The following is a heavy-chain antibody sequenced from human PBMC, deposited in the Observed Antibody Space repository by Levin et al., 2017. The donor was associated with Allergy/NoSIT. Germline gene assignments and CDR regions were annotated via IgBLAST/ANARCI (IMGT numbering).Heavy chain of an antibody. Sequence: SETLSLTCAVYGGSFSGYYWTWIRQPPGKGLEWIGEINHSGSTTYNPSLKSRVTISVDTSKRQISLKLSSVTAADTAVYYCARGVDVDTTMDDAFDIWGQGTMVTVSS. CDR3: ARGVDVDTTMDDAFDI. V-gene: IGHV4-34*01. J-gene: IGHJ3*02. CDR2: INHSGST. CDR1: GGSFSGYY. D-gene: IGHD5-18*01.